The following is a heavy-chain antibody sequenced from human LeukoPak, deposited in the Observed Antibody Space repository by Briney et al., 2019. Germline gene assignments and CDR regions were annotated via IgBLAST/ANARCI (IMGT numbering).Heavy chain of an antibody. CDR2: MNPNSGNT. CDR3: ARDPTSFPDVASKVDLPRFDY. J-gene: IGHJ4*02. CDR1: GYTFTSYD. D-gene: IGHD3-3*01. V-gene: IGHV1-8*03. Sequence: ASVKVSCKASGYTFTSYDINWVRQATGQGLEWMGWMNPNSGNTGYAQKFQGRVTITRNTSISTAYMELSSLRSEDTAVYYCARDPTSFPDVASKVDLPRFDYWGQGTLVTVSS.